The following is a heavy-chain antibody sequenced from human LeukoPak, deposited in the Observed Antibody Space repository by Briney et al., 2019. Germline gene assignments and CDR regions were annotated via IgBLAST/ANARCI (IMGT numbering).Heavy chain of an antibody. V-gene: IGHV3-23*01. D-gene: IGHD6-19*01. CDR3: AKKMGSSGRTCTSIDV. CDR2: ISGGGGST. CDR1: GFTFSSYA. J-gene: IGHJ6*02. Sequence: GGSLRLSCAASGFTFSSYAMSWVRQAPGEGLEWVSVISGGGGSTYYADSVKGRFTISRDRSKNTLSLRMNSLRAEDTAVYYCAKKMGSSGRTCTSIDVWGQGTTVTVSS.